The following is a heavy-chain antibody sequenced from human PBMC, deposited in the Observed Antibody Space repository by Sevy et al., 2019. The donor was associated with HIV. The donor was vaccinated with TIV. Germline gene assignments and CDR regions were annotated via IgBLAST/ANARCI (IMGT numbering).Heavy chain of an antibody. D-gene: IGHD6-13*01. J-gene: IGHJ4*02. CDR2: IYYSGST. CDR3: ARESIAAIGDFDY. Sequence: SETLSLTCTVSGGSINNYFWSWIRQPPGKGLEWIDYIYYSGSTNYNPSLKSRVTISVDTSKTQFSLKLTSVTAADTAVYYCARESIAAIGDFDYWGQGTLVTVSS. V-gene: IGHV4-59*01. CDR1: GGSINNYF.